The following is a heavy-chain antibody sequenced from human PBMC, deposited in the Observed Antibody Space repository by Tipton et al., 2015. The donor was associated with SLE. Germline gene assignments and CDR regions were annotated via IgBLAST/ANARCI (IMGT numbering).Heavy chain of an antibody. D-gene: IGHD6-6*01. CDR3: ARHSSSSLPYFDY. V-gene: IGHV3-20*04. J-gene: IGHJ4*02. Sequence: GSLRLSCVGSGLSLDDYGMSWVRQVPGKGLEWVSGIYWNGDSTDYADSVQGRFTISRDNARNSLYLQMNSLRAEDTAVYYCARHSSSSLPYFDYWGQGTLVTVSS. CDR1: GLSLDDYG. CDR2: IYWNGDST.